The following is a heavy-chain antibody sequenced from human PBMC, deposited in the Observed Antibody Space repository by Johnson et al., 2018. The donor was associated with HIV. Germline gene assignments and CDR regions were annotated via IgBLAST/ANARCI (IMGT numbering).Heavy chain of an antibody. Sequence: VQLVESGGGVVQPGRSLRLSCAASGFTFSSYWMSWVRQAPGKGLEWVANIKQDGSEKYYVDSVKGRFTISRDNAENSLYLQMNSLRAEDTAVYYCARVRSGWLFDAFDIWGQGTMVTVSS. D-gene: IGHD6-19*01. CDR3: ARVRSGWLFDAFDI. V-gene: IGHV3-7*01. CDR1: GFTFSSYW. J-gene: IGHJ3*02. CDR2: IKQDGSEK.